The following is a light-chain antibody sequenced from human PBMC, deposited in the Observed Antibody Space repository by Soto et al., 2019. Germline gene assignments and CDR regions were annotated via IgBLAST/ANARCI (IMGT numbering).Light chain of an antibody. Sequence: EIVLTQSPGTLSLSPGERATLSCRASQSVSSSYLAWYQQKPGQAPRLLIYGTSSTATGIPDRFSGSGSGTDFTLTIRRLEPEDFAVYYCHKYDSSPLTFGGGTKVEIK. V-gene: IGKV3-20*01. CDR2: GTS. CDR1: QSVSSSY. J-gene: IGKJ4*01. CDR3: HKYDSSPLT.